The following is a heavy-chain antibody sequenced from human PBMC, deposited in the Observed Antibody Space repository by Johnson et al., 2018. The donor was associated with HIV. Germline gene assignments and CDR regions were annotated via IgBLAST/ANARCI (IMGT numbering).Heavy chain of an antibody. Sequence: VQLVESGGGLVQPGESLRLSCAASGFTFSTYDMHWVRQTTGKGLEWVSAIGAAGDTYYADSVKGRFTISRENAKNSLYLQMNSLRAEDTALYYCARVTRQGVAFDIWGQGTMVTVSS. V-gene: IGHV3-13*01. J-gene: IGHJ3*02. CDR1: GFTFSTYD. CDR3: ARVTRQGVAFDI. CDR2: IGAAGDT. D-gene: IGHD3-16*01.